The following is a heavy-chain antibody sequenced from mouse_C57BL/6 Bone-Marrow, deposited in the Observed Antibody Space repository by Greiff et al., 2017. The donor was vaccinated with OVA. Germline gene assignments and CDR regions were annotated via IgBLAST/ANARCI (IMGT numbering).Heavy chain of an antibody. CDR1: GFTFSDYG. V-gene: IGHV5-17*01. J-gene: IGHJ2*01. Sequence: DVKLVESGGGLVKPGGSLKLSCAASGFTFSDYGMHWVRQAPEKGLEWVAYISSGSSTIYYADTVKGRFTISRDNAKNTLFLQMTSLRSEDTAMYYCARPDDYDLDYWGQGTTLTVSS. CDR3: ARPDDYDLDY. D-gene: IGHD2-4*01. CDR2: ISSGSSTI.